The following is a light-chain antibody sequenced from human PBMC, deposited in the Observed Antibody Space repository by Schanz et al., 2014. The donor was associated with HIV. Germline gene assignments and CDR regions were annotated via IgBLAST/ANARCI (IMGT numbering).Light chain of an antibody. CDR1: QGISNY. Sequence: DILMTQSPASLSASVGDRVTFTCRASQGISNYLAWFQQKPRKVPRLLIYSASTLQSGVPSRFSGSGSGTNFSLTISSLQPEDVATYYCQKYNSAPWTFGQGTKVEI. J-gene: IGKJ1*01. CDR2: SAS. CDR3: QKYNSAPWT. V-gene: IGKV1-27*01.